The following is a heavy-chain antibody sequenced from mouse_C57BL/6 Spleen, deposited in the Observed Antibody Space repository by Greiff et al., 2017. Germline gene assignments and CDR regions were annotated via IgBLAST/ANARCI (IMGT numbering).Heavy chain of an antibody. Sequence: EVKLQQSGAELVRPGASVKLSCTASGFTIKDYYMHWVKQRPEQGLVWIGRIDPEDGDTEYAPKFQGKATLTADTSSNTAYLQLSSLTSEDTAVYYDTTGHYCGNFYYFDVWGTGTTVTVSS. CDR1: GFTIKDYY. V-gene: IGHV14-1*01. CDR2: IDPEDGDT. CDR3: TTGHYCGNFYYFDV. D-gene: IGHD1-1*01. J-gene: IGHJ1*03.